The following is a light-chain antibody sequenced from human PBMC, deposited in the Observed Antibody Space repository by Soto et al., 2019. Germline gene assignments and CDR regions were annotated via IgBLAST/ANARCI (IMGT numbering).Light chain of an antibody. CDR1: SSDIGDYNF. J-gene: IGLJ1*01. Sequence: VLTQPASVSGSPGQSITISCTGTSSDIGDYNFVSWYQQHPGKVPKLILYDVNNRPSGVSNRFSGTKSGNTASLTVSGLQAEDEDDYYCCSYKRSGTRIFGTGTKVTVL. CDR2: DVN. CDR3: CSYKRSGTRI. V-gene: IGLV2-14*03.